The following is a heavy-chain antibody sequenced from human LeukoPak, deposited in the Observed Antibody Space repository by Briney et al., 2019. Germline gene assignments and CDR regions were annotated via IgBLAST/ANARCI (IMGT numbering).Heavy chain of an antibody. Sequence: ASVKVSCKASGYTFTSYYIHWVRQAPGQGLEWMGWINPNSGDTNYAQKFQGRVTMTRDTSISTAYMELSRLRSDDTAVYYCARDRTRYYYYSYMDVWGKGTAVTISS. CDR1: GYTFTSYY. CDR3: ARDRTRYYYYSYMDV. J-gene: IGHJ6*03. D-gene: IGHD1-14*01. CDR2: INPNSGDT. V-gene: IGHV1-2*02.